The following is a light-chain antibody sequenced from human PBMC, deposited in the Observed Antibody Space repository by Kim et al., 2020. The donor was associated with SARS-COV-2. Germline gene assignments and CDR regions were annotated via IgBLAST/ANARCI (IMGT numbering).Light chain of an antibody. CDR2: GKN. V-gene: IGLV3-19*01. CDR3: NSRDSSGNHWV. Sequence: ALVQTVRMTCQGDSLRSYYASWYQQKPGQAPVLVIYGKNNRPSGIPDRFSGSSSGNTASLTITGAQAEDEADYYCNSRDSSGNHWVFGGGTQLTVL. CDR1: SLRSYY. J-gene: IGLJ3*02.